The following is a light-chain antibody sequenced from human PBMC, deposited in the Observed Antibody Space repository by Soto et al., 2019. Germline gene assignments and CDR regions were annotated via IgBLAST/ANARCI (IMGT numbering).Light chain of an antibody. CDR2: GAS. Sequence: EIVMTQSPATLSVSPGERATLSCRASQSVSSNLAWYQQKPGQAPRLLIYGASTGATGIPARFSGSGSGTEFTLTISSLQSEDFAVYYCQQYNNWPPLFGPGTKVDI. CDR3: QQYNNWPPL. J-gene: IGKJ3*01. V-gene: IGKV3-15*01. CDR1: QSVSSN.